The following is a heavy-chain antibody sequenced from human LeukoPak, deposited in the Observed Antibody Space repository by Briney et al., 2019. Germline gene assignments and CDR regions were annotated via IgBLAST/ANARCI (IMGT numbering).Heavy chain of an antibody. CDR2: IKEDGTET. CDR1: GFMFSSNW. J-gene: IGHJ4*02. D-gene: IGHD5-24*01. Sequence: GGSLRLSCAASGFMFSSNWMSWVRLAPGKGLEWVANIKEDGTETYYVDSVKGRFTISRDNAKNTLYLQMNSLRVEDTAVYYCAKEGRSLQTYWGQGTLVTVSS. CDR3: AKEGRSLQTY. V-gene: IGHV3-7*03.